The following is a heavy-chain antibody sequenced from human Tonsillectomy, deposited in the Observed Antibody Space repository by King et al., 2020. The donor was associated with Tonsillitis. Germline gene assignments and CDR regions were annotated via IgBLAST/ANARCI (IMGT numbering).Heavy chain of an antibody. V-gene: IGHV3-48*01. J-gene: IGHJ6*02. CDR1: GFTFSSYS. CDR2: ITSGSRSI. D-gene: IGHD1-1*01. Sequence: VQLVESGGGLVQPGGSLRLSCAASGFTFSSYSIHWVRQAPGKGLEWVSYITSGSRSIYYADSVKGRFTISRDNAKNTLYLQMNSLRAEDTAVYYCARGLVGRRGAYGMDVWGQGTTVTVSS. CDR3: ARGLVGRRGAYGMDV.